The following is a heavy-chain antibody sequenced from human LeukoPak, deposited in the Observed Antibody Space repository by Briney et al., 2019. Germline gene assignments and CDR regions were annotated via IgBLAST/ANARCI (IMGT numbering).Heavy chain of an antibody. Sequence: ASVKVSCKASGYTFTSYGISWVRQAPGQGLEWMGWISAYNGNTNYAQKLQGRVTMTTDTSTSTAYMELSSLRAEDTALYYCAKDLDYYDSSGYGAFDYWGQGTLVTVSS. J-gene: IGHJ4*02. V-gene: IGHV1-18*01. CDR3: AKDLDYYDSSGYGAFDY. D-gene: IGHD3-22*01. CDR2: ISAYNGNT. CDR1: GYTFTSYG.